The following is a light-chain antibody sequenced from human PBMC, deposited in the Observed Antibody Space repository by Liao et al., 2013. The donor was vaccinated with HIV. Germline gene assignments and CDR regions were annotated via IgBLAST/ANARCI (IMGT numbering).Light chain of an antibody. CDR2: YDS. CDR3: QVWDSTSDHWV. Sequence: SYELTQPPSVSVAPGKTASITCGGNEVGSKRVHWYQQKPGQAPVLVIYYDSDRPSGIPERFSGSNSENTATLTISRVEAGDEADYYCQVWDSTSDHWVFGGGTKLTVL. J-gene: IGLJ3*02. V-gene: IGLV3-21*04. CDR1: EVGSKR.